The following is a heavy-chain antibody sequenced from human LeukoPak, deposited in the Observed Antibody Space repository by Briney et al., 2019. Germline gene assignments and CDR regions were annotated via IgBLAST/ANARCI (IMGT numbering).Heavy chain of an antibody. CDR3: ARHYGP. D-gene: IGHD3-16*01. V-gene: IGHV4-30-4*01. J-gene: IGHJ5*02. CDR2: IYYSGST. Sequence: ASQTLSLTCTVSGGSIRSGDYYWSWIRQPPGKGLEWIGHIYYSGSTYYNPSLKSRVSISINTSMNQFSLKLRSVTAADTAVYYCARHYGPWGQGTLVTVSS. CDR1: GGSIRSGDYY.